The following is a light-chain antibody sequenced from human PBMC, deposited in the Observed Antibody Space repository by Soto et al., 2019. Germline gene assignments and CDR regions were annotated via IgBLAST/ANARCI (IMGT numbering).Light chain of an antibody. CDR1: QSISSS. CDR3: QQRSEWPRT. CDR2: DAS. J-gene: IGKJ1*01. V-gene: IGKV3-11*01. Sequence: EIVLTQSPATLSLSPGERATRSCRASQSISSSLAWYQQKPGQAPRLLIYDASTRATGFPARFSGSGSGTDFTHTIGILEPEDFGVYYCQQRSEWPRTFGQGTKVEI.